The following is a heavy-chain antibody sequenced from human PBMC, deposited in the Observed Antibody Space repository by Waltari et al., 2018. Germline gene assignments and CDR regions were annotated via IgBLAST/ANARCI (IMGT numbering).Heavy chain of an antibody. CDR3: AGGGGFLCDI. CDR2: IKQDGSEI. V-gene: IGHV3-7*01. Sequence: EVQLVESGGGLAQPGGSLSLSCAGSGFTFCSLRMSWFRQAPGKGLEWVANIKQDGSEIYYVDSVKGRFTISRDNAKNSLYLQMNSLTTEDTAVYYCAGGGGFLCDIWGQGTLVTVSS. D-gene: IGHD3-3*01. J-gene: IGHJ3*02. CDR1: GFTFCSLR.